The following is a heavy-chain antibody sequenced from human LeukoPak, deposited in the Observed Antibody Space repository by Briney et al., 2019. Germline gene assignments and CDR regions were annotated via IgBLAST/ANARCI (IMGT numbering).Heavy chain of an antibody. V-gene: IGHV4-59*01. D-gene: IGHD3-3*01. CDR3: ARVVFGVVITSNWFDP. CDR2: IYYSGST. CDR1: GGSISSYY. J-gene: IGHJ5*02. Sequence: PSETLSLTCTVSGGSISSYYWSWIRQPPGKGLEWIGYIYYSGSTNYNPSLKSRVTISVDTSKNQFPLKLSSVTAADTAVYYCARVVFGVVITSNWFDPWGQGTLVTVSS.